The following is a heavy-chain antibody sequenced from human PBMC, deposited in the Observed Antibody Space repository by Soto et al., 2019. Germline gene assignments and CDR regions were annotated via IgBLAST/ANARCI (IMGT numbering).Heavy chain of an antibody. CDR2: IRGYKGKT. D-gene: IGHD1-26*01. J-gene: IGHJ6*02. Sequence: ASVTVSCKASGYPFSGYGISWVRQAPGHGLEWMGWIRGYKGKTNYAQSLQGRVTMPPDSSTSTVYMELRSLGSDDTAVDYCGRDGPTNVAGGYYYHGMDVWGQGTTVTVSS. V-gene: IGHV1-18*04. CDR3: GRDGPTNVAGGYYYHGMDV. CDR1: GYPFSGYG.